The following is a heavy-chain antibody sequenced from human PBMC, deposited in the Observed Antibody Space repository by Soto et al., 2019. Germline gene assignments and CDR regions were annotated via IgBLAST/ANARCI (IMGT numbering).Heavy chain of an antibody. CDR1: GGSISSSSYY. D-gene: IGHD2-15*01. CDR3: ARRYSMEGYCSGGSCYSDAFDI. Sequence: SETLSLTCTVSGGSISSSSYYWGWSRQPPGKGLEWIGSIYYSGSTYYNPSLKSRVTISVDTSKNQFSLKLSSVTAADTAVYYCARRYSMEGYCSGGSCYSDAFDIWGQGTMVTVSS. J-gene: IGHJ3*02. CDR2: IYYSGST. V-gene: IGHV4-39*01.